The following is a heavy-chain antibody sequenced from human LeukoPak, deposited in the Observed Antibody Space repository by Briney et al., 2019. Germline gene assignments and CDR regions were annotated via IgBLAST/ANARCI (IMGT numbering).Heavy chain of an antibody. D-gene: IGHD1-1*01. V-gene: IGHV1-2*02. Sequence: ASVKVSCKASGYSFTTYAMNWLRQAPGQGLEWMGWINPKSDGTKYAQNFQGRVTMTWDTSISTAYMEVSRLTSDDTAMFYCARDPPGTTAFDLWGQGTMVTVSS. J-gene: IGHJ3*01. CDR3: ARDPPGTTAFDL. CDR1: GYSFTTYA. CDR2: INPKSDGT.